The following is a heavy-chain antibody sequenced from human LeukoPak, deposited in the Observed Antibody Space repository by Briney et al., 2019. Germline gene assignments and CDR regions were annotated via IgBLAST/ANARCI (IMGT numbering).Heavy chain of an antibody. CDR2: ISSSGGST. J-gene: IGHJ4*02. D-gene: IGHD3-10*01. V-gene: IGHV3-23*01. Sequence: PGGSLRLSCAASGFTFSSYAMSWVRQAPGKGLEWVSTISSSGGSTHYADSVKGRFTISRGNSKNTLYLQMNSLRAEDTAVYFCAHTLGVTDYWGQGTLVTVSS. CDR1: GFTFSSYA. CDR3: AHTLGVTDY.